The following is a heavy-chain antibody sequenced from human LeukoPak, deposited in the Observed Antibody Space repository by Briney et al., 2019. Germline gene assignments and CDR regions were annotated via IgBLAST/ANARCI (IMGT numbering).Heavy chain of an antibody. CDR1: GYTFTGNY. D-gene: IGHD3-10*01. Sequence: ASVKVSCKASGYTFTGNYMHWVRQAPGQRLEWMGWVNPKSGGTNYAQKFQGRVSMTRDTSISTAYMELSRLRSDDTAVYYCARDLGRDLNAILRGVIYTFDFWGQGTQVTVSS. CDR2: VNPKSGGT. J-gene: IGHJ4*02. CDR3: ARDLGRDLNAILRGVIYTFDF. V-gene: IGHV1-2*02.